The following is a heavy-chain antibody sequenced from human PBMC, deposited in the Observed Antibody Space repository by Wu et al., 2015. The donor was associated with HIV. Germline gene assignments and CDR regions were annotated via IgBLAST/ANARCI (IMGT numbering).Heavy chain of an antibody. CDR3: ARGNCGGDCSSFYYYYYGMDI. D-gene: IGHD2-21*02. J-gene: IGHJ6*02. CDR2: MNPNSGNT. V-gene: IGHV1-8*01. Sequence: QVQLVQSGAEVKKPGASVKVSCQASGYTFTIYDINWVRQAPGQGLEWMGWMNPNSGNTGYAQKFQGRVTMTRNTSIGTVYMELSSLRSEDTAVYYCARGNCGGDCSSFYYYYYGMDIWGQGTTVTVSS. CDR1: GYTFTIYD.